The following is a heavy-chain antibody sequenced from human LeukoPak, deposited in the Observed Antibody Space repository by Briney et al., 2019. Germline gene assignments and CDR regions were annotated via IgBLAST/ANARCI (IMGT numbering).Heavy chain of an antibody. J-gene: IGHJ4*02. V-gene: IGHV4-34*01. Sequence: SETLSLTCAVYGGSFSGYYWSWIRQPPGKGLEWIGEINHSGSTNYNPSLKSRVTISVDTSKNQFSLKLSSVTAVDTAVYYCARYCSSTSCYGDGFDYWGQGTLVTVSS. CDR1: GGSFSGYY. CDR3: ARYCSSTSCYGDGFDY. CDR2: INHSGST. D-gene: IGHD2-2*01.